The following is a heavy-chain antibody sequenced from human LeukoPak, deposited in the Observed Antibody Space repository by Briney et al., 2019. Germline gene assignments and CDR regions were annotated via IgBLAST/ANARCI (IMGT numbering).Heavy chain of an antibody. CDR2: IYYSGST. D-gene: IGHD1-14*01. Sequence: PSETLSLTCIVSGGSISSGGYYWSWIRQHPGKGLEWIGNIYYSGSTNYNPSLKSRVTISVDTSKNQFSLKLSSVTAADTAVYYCARQPAGNPDFDYWGQGTLVTVSS. CDR3: ARQPAGNPDFDY. J-gene: IGHJ4*02. CDR1: GGSISSGGYY. V-gene: IGHV4-61*08.